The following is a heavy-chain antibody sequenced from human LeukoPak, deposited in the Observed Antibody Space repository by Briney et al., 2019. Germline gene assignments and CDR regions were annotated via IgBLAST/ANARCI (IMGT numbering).Heavy chain of an antibody. CDR3: VRASGSFDY. D-gene: IGHD3-10*01. J-gene: IGHJ4*02. CDR2: ICSDGSNK. V-gene: IGHV3-33*01. CDR1: GFTFSDYG. Sequence: GGSLRLSCAASGFTFSDYGIHWVRQAPGKGLEWVAVICSDGSNKYYAESVKGRFTISRDNSKKTLYLQMNSLRVEDTAVYYCVRASGSFDYWGQGTLVTVSS.